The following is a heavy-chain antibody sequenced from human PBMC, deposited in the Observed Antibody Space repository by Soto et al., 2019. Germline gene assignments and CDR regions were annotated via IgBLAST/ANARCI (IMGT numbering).Heavy chain of an antibody. V-gene: IGHV1-69*01. CDR1: GGTFSSHS. CDR2: IITLFGTS. CDR3: AREVGYGDFSAALLD. Sequence: VQLMQSGAEVKKPGSSVKVSCKASGGTFSSHSINWVRQAPGQGLEWMGGIITLFGTSNYAQNFQGRVTITADQCTSTAYMELNSLTSGDTAVYYCAREVGYGDFSAALLDWGQGTLVTVSS. J-gene: IGHJ4*02. D-gene: IGHD2-21*02.